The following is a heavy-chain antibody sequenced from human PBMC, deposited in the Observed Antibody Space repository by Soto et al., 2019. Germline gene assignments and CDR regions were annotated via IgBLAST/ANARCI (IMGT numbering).Heavy chain of an antibody. Sequence: QVQLVQSGAEVKKPGASVKVSCKTSGYTFISHGISWLRQAPGQGLEWMGWISAYSGHIKYAQKVKDRVTMTTGASTSTAYRGLRSLRSAGTAVYYCAREPYSGRAQSDYWGQGTLVTVSS. CDR2: ISAYSGHI. CDR3: AREPYSGRAQSDY. D-gene: IGHD1-26*01. CDR1: GYTFISHG. V-gene: IGHV1-18*01. J-gene: IGHJ4*02.